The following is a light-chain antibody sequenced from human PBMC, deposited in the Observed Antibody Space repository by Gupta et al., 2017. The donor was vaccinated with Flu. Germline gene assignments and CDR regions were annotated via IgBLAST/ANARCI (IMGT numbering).Light chain of an antibody. J-gene: IGKJ2*01. Sequence: VLTQTPATLSLSTGETATLSCRAAHSISNHLAWYQQKPGQAPSLLIYGASTRAAGVPAGFSGSVSGTEFTLTISSLQSEDFAVYYCHLEDTFGQGTRVEIQ. CDR3: HLEDT. V-gene: IGKV3-15*01. CDR2: GAS. CDR1: HSISNH.